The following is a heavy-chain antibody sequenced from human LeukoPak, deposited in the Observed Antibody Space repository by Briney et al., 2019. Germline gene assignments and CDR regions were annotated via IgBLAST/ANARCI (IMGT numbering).Heavy chain of an antibody. Sequence: GGSLRLSCAASGFTFSDYYMSWIRLAPGKGLEWVSYVSSSGSTIYYADSVKGRFTISRDNAKNSLYLQMNSLRAEDTAVYYCARDPPSSSWHGAEYNWFDPWGQGTLVTVSS. CDR3: ARDPPSSSWHGAEYNWFDP. J-gene: IGHJ5*02. V-gene: IGHV3-11*01. CDR2: VSSSGSTI. CDR1: GFTFSDYY. D-gene: IGHD6-13*01.